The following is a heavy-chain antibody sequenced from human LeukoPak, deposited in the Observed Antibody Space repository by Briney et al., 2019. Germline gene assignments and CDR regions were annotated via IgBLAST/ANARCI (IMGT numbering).Heavy chain of an antibody. CDR3: ARFYDSSGYYYIGDAFDI. CDR2: IYYSGST. D-gene: IGHD3-22*01. Sequence: SETLSLTCTVSGGSISSYYWSWIRQPPGKGLEWIGYIYYSGSTNYNPSPKSRVTISVDTSKNQFSLKLSSVTAADTAVYYCARFYDSSGYYYIGDAFDIWGQGTMVTVSS. J-gene: IGHJ3*02. CDR1: GGSISSYY. V-gene: IGHV4-59*01.